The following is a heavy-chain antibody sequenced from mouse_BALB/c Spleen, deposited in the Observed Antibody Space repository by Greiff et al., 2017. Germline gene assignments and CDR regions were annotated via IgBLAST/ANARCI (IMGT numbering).Heavy chain of an antibody. V-gene: IGHV3-2*02. Sequence: EVQRVESGPGLVKPSQSLSLTCTVTGYSITSDYAWNWIRQFPGNKLEWMGYISYSGSTSYNPSLKSRISITRDTSKNQFFLQLNSVTTEDTATYYCAREDYGFAYWGQGTLVTVSA. CDR3: AREDYGFAY. CDR1: GYSITSDYA. D-gene: IGHD1-1*02. J-gene: IGHJ3*01. CDR2: ISYSGST.